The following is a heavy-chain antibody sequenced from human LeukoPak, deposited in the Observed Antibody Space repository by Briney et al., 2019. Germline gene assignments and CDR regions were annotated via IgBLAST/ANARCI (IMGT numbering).Heavy chain of an antibody. CDR3: ATDLELLYAFDI. CDR2: FDPEDGET. J-gene: IGHJ3*02. Sequence: ASVKVSCKVSGYTLTELSMHWVRQAPGKGLEWMGGFDPEDGETIYAQKFQGRVTMTEDTSTDTAYMELSSLRSEDTAVYYCATDLELLYAFDIWGQGTMVTVSS. D-gene: IGHD1-26*01. V-gene: IGHV1-24*01. CDR1: GYTLTELS.